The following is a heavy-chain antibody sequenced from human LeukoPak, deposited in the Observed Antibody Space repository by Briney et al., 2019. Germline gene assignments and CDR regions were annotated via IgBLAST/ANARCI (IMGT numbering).Heavy chain of an antibody. CDR3: AREAVAGTSDFDY. CDR2: INPNSGGT. D-gene: IGHD6-19*01. CDR1: GYTFTGYY. J-gene: IGHJ4*02. V-gene: IGHV1-2*04. Sequence: GASVKVSCKASGYTFTGYYIHWVRQAPGQGLEWMGWINPNSGGTNYAQKFQGWVTMTRDTSISTAYMELSRLRSDDTAVYYCAREAVAGTSDFDYWGQGTLVTVSS.